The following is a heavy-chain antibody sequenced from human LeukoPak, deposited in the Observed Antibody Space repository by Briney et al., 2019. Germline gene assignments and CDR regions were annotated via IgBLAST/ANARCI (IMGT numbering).Heavy chain of an antibody. J-gene: IGHJ4*02. CDR1: GGSISSYY. V-gene: IGHV4-59*01. D-gene: IGHD3-9*01. CDR3: ARTYYDILTGPYYFDY. Sequence: NTSETLSLTCTVSGGSISSYYWSWIRQPPGKGLEWIGYIYYSGSTNYNPSLKSRVTISVDTSKNQFSLKLSSVTAADTAVYHCARTYYDILTGPYYFDYWGQGTLVTVSS. CDR2: IYYSGST.